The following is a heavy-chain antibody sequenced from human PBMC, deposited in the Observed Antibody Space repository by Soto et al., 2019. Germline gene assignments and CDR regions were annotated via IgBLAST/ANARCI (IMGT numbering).Heavy chain of an antibody. V-gene: IGHV1-46*03. CDR3: ASCGKGGATAY. CDR1: GYSFTSYY. D-gene: IGHD1-26*01. Sequence: QVQLVQSGAEVKKPGASVRVSCRASGYSFTSYYLHWVRQAPGEGLEWMRIINPSGDTTTYAQKSQGRVTLTRDRSTNTGYMEMSSLRSVDTAVYYCASCGKGGATAYWGQGTLVTVSS. CDR2: INPSGDTT. J-gene: IGHJ4*02.